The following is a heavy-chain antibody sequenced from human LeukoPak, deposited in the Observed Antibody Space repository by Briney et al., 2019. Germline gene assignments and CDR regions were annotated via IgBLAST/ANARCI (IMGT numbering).Heavy chain of an antibody. D-gene: IGHD3-10*01. CDR1: GFTFSSYA. J-gene: IGHJ6*03. CDR3: VKFRGIQHYNYHMDV. Sequence: GGSLRLSCAASGFTFSSYAMSWVRQAPGKGLEWVSGLTGSGGNTYYADSVKGRFTISRDNSKNTLSLQMNSPRAEDAAVYYCVKFRGIQHYNYHMDVWGKGTTVTVSS. V-gene: IGHV3-23*01. CDR2: LTGSGGNT.